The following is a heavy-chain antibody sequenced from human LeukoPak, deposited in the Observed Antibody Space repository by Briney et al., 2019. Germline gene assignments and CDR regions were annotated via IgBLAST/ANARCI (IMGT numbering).Heavy chain of an antibody. CDR3: VRHYCSSTRCYSFSD. CDR2: IFSSGRT. J-gene: IGHJ4*02. Sequence: MTSETLSLTCSLSGGFISSYYWSWIRQSPGKELEWIGYIFSSGRTNYNPSLKSRVTISLDTSKNQFSLKLSSVTAADTAIYYCVRHYCSSTRCYSFSDWGQGTLVTVSS. CDR1: GGFISSYY. D-gene: IGHD2-2*01. V-gene: IGHV4-59*08.